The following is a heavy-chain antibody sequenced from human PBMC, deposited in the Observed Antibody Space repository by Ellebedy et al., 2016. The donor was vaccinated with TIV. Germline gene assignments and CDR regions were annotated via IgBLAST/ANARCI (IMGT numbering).Heavy chain of an antibody. CDR2: NSSSSSYI. V-gene: IGHV3-21*06. Sequence: GESLKISCAGSGFTFSRFGMNWVRQAPGEGLEWVSANSSSSSYISFADSVMGGFTVFRDNAMSSLYLQMNNLRGEETAIYYCALSPGEWSLYDWFDPWGPGTLVTVSS. D-gene: IGHD3-3*01. CDR1: GFTFSRFG. J-gene: IGHJ5*02. CDR3: ALSPGEWSLYDWFDP.